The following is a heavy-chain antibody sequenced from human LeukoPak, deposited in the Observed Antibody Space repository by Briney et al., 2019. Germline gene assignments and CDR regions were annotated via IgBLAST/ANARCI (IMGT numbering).Heavy chain of an antibody. CDR3: AKDRYDSSGFYYPLDY. V-gene: IGHV3-23*01. CDR2: ISGRGGTV. J-gene: IGHJ4*02. D-gene: IGHD3-22*01. CDR1: GFTFSSYG. Sequence: PGGSLRLSCAASGFTFSSYGMSWVRQTPGKGLEWVSVISGRGGTVYYADSVKGRFTISRDNSRNTLFLQMNSLRAEDTALYYCAKDRYDSSGFYYPLDYWGPGTLVTVSS.